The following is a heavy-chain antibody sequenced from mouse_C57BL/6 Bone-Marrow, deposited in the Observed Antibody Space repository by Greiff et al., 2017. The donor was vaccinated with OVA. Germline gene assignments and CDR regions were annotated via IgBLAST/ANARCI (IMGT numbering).Heavy chain of an antibody. D-gene: IGHD1-1*01. CDR1: GYTFTSYW. CDR2: IDPSASYT. Sequence: QVQLQQPGAELVRPGTSVKLSCKASGYTFTSYWMHWVKQRPGQGLEWIGVIDPSASYTNYNQKFKGKATLTVDTSSSTAYMQLSSLTSEDSAVYYCGGGSRWFAYWGQGTLVTVSA. V-gene: IGHV1-59*01. CDR3: GGGSRWFAY. J-gene: IGHJ3*01.